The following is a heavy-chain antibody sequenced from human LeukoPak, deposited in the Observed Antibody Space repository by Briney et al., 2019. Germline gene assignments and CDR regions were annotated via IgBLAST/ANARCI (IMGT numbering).Heavy chain of an antibody. CDR3: ARELQGGYSSSWYDY. D-gene: IGHD6-13*01. J-gene: IGHJ4*02. CDR1: GFTFSSYE. V-gene: IGHV3-48*03. CDR2: ISSSGSTI. Sequence: GGSLRLSCAASGFTFSSYEMNWVRQAPGKGLEWVSYISSSGSTIYYADSVKGRFTISRDNAKNSLYLQMNSLRAEDTAVYYCARELQGGYSSSWYDYWGQGTLVTVSS.